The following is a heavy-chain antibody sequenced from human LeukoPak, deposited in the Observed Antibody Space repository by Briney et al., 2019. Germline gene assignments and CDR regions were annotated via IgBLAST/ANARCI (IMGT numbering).Heavy chain of an antibody. J-gene: IGHJ4*02. CDR3: ASSLGFGESFDY. CDR2: IYYSGST. V-gene: IGHV4-59*08. Sequence: SETLSPTCTVSGGSISSYYWNWIRQPPGKGLEWIGYIYYSGSTNYNPSLKSRVTISVDTSKNQFSLKLSSVTAADTAVYYCASSLGFGESFDYWGQGTLVTVSS. CDR1: GGSISSYY. D-gene: IGHD3-10*01.